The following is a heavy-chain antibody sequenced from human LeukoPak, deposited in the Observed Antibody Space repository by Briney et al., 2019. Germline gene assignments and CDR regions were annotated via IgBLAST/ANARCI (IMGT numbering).Heavy chain of an antibody. Sequence: PSETLSLTCTVSGGSISSYYWSWIRQPPGKGLEWIGYIYYSGSTNYNPSLKSRVTISVDTSKNQFSLKLSSVTAADTAVYYCARQRIAAAGINPWGQGTLVTVSS. CDR1: GGSISSYY. J-gene: IGHJ5*02. CDR2: IYYSGST. D-gene: IGHD6-13*01. CDR3: ARQRIAAAGINP. V-gene: IGHV4-59*08.